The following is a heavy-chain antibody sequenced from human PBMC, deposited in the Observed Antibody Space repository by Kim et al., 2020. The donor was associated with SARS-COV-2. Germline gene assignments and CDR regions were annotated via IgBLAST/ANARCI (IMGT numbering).Heavy chain of an antibody. Sequence: ASVKVSCKASGYTFTSNYIHWVRQAPGQGLAWMGTINPTAGTSALAQNFQGRVTMTRDTSTSTVYMELSSLRSEDAAVYYCARASGGWPVHFDFWGQGTLVAVAS. V-gene: IGHV1-46*01. CDR1: GYTFTSNY. CDR2: INPTAGTS. D-gene: IGHD6-19*01. J-gene: IGHJ4*02. CDR3: ARASGGWPVHFDF.